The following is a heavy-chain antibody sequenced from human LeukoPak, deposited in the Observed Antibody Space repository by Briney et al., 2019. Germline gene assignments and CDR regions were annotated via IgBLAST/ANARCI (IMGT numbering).Heavy chain of an antibody. D-gene: IGHD4-17*01. CDR2: IWYDGSNK. CDR3: ARDETTATGGYWV. Sequence: PGRSLRLSCAASGFTFSSYGMHWVRQAPGKGLEWVAVIWYDGSNKYYADSVKGRFTISRDNSKNTLYLQMNSLRAEDTAVYYCARDETTATGGYWVWGQGTTVTVSS. V-gene: IGHV3-33*01. J-gene: IGHJ6*02. CDR1: GFTFSSYG.